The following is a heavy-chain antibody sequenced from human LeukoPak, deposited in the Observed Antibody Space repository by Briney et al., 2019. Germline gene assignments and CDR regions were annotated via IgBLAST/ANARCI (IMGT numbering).Heavy chain of an antibody. CDR2: ISSGSSYI. CDR1: GFTLSSYA. CDR3: ARDLSIAAAGTDIDY. V-gene: IGHV3-21*01. J-gene: IGHJ4*02. Sequence: GRSLRPSCAAPGFTLSSYAMSWVRQAPGKGLECVSSISSGSSYIYYADSVKGRSTIYRNNAKNSLYLQMNRLRAEDTAVYYCARDLSIAAAGTDIDYWGEGTLVTVSS. D-gene: IGHD6-13*01.